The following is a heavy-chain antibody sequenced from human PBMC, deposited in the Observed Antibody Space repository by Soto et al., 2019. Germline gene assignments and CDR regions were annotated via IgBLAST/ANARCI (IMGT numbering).Heavy chain of an antibody. CDR2: IFYSGTT. V-gene: IGHV4-30-4*01. J-gene: IGHJ6*02. CDR3: ARDLWVEPELYYYGMDV. CDR1: GDSISSADYY. D-gene: IGHD1-1*01. Sequence: ASETLSLTCTVSGDSISSADYYWSWIRQTPGKGMEWIGHIFYSGTTYYNPSLKSRLTISVDTSKNHFSLRLTSVTAADTAVYYCARDLWVEPELYYYGMDVWGQGTTVTVSS.